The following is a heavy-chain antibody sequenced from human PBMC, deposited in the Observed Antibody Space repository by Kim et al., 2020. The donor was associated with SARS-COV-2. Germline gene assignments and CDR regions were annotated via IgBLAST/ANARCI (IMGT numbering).Heavy chain of an antibody. D-gene: IGHD2-8*02. V-gene: IGHV3-23*01. CDR2: ISGSGGST. J-gene: IGHJ6*02. CDR1: GFTFSNYA. CDR3: AKGGVVKGTYYYGMDV. Sequence: GGSPRLSCAASGFTFSNYAMSWVRQAPGKGLEWVSAISGSGGSTYYADSVKGRFTISRDNSKNTLYLQMNSLRAEDTAVYYCAKGGVVKGTYYYGMDVWGQGTTVTVSS.